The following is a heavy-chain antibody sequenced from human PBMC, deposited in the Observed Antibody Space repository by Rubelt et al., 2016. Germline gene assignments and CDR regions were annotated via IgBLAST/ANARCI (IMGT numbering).Heavy chain of an antibody. CDR1: GFTFTAYG. J-gene: IGHJ4*02. Sequence: EARGGLVQPGGSLRLSCAASGFTFTAYGMHWVRQAPGKGLEWVAIVSYIGNTIYYADSVRGRFTISRDNSRNTLYLQMNSLRAEDTAVYYCAKDSSPGYCSGSTCYSYYFDSWGQGTLVTVSS. CDR3: AKDSSPGYCSGSTCYSYYFDS. V-gene: IGHV3-30*18. CDR2: VSYIGNTI. D-gene: IGHD2-15*01.